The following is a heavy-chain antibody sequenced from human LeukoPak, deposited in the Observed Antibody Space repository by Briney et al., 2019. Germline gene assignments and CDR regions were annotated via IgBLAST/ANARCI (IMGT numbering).Heavy chain of an antibody. CDR3: AKGGGSGNYPQYYFDY. J-gene: IGHJ4*02. V-gene: IGHV3-74*01. CDR1: GFTFDDYA. Sequence: GGSLRLSCAASGFTFDDYAMYWVRQAPGKGLVWVSRINSDGSSTSYADSVKGRFTISRDNAKNTLYLQMSSLRAEDTAVYYCAKGGGSGNYPQYYFDYWGQGAPVTVSS. CDR2: INSDGSST. D-gene: IGHD1-26*01.